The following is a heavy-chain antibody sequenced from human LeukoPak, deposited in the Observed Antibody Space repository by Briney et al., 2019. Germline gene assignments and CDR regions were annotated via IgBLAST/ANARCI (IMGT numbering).Heavy chain of an antibody. CDR1: GGTFSSYA. Sequence: ASVEVSCKASGGTFSSYAISWVRQAPGQGLEWMGIINPSGGSRTYAQKFQGRVTMTRDTSTSTVYMELSSLRSEDTAVYYCARGVWSGNSNWFDPWGQGTLVTVSS. CDR3: ARGVWSGNSNWFDP. CDR2: INPSGGSR. J-gene: IGHJ5*02. D-gene: IGHD3-3*01. V-gene: IGHV1-46*01.